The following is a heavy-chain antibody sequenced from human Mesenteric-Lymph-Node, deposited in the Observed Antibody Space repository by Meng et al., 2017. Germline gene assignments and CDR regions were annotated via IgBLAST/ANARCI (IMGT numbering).Heavy chain of an antibody. D-gene: IGHD6-19*01. CDR1: GGTFSSYA. J-gene: IGHJ4*02. Sequence: SVKVSCKASGGTFSSYAISWVRQAPGQGLEWMGVIIPIFGTTNYAQKFQGRVTITTDESTSTAYMEMSSLRAEDTAVYYCAREIEYSSGWYLNDFDCWGQGTLVTVSS. CDR2: IIPIFGTT. CDR3: AREIEYSSGWYLNDFDC. V-gene: IGHV1-69*05.